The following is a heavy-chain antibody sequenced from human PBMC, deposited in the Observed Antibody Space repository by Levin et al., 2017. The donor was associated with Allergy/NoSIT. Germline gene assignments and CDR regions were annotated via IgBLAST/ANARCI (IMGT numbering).Heavy chain of an antibody. CDR2: IDPNSGGT. Sequence: ASVKVSCKTSGYTLTGYYIHWVRQAPGQGLEWMGWIDPNSGGTSYAQKFQGRVTMTRDTSISTVYMELSRLRSDDTAVYYCARHSGYHYTYDYWGQGTLVTVSS. J-gene: IGHJ4*02. D-gene: IGHD5-12*01. CDR3: ARHSGYHYTYDY. CDR1: GYTLTGYY. V-gene: IGHV1-2*02.